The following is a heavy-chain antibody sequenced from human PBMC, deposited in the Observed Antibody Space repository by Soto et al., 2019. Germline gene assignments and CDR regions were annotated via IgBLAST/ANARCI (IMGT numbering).Heavy chain of an antibody. CDR2: IYYSGST. D-gene: IGHD7-27*01. CDR3: ARVRGNWGTPYYYYMDV. V-gene: IGHV4-59*01. Sequence: SETLSLTCTVSGGSISSYYWSWIRQPPGKGLEWIGYIYYSGSTNYNPSLKSRVTISVDTSKNQFSLKLSSVTAADTAVYYWARVRGNWGTPYYYYMDVWGKGTTVTVSS. CDR1: GGSISSYY. J-gene: IGHJ6*03.